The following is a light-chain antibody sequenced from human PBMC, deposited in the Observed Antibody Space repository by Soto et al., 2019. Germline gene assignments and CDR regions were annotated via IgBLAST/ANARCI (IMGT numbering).Light chain of an antibody. CDR2: GAS. J-gene: IGKJ1*01. CDR1: QSISKW. V-gene: IGKV1-5*01. Sequence: DIQMTQSPSTLSASVGDRVTITCRARQSISKWLAWYQQKPGKAPQLLIFGASNLESGVPSRFSGSGSGTEFTLTISSLQADDFATYYCQQYNSYDMWSFGQGTKVDLK. CDR3: QQYNSYDMWS.